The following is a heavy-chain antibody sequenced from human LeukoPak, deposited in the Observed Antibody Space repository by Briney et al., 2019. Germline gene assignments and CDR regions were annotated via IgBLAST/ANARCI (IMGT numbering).Heavy chain of an antibody. CDR1: GFTFSDYY. D-gene: IGHD3-9*01. V-gene: IGHV3-11*04. Sequence: GGSLRLSCAASGFTFSDYYMSWIRQAPGKGLEWVSYISNSGRTIYYAHPLKARFTISQDNAKNPLYLQMNSLRAEHWAVYYCARDYDILTGRKLDQRGQGTMVTVSS. J-gene: IGHJ4*02. CDR2: ISNSGRTI. CDR3: ARDYDILTGRKLDQ.